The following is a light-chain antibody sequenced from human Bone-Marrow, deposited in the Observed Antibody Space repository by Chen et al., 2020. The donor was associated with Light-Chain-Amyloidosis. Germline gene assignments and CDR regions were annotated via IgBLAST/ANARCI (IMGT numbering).Light chain of an antibody. CDR3: SSYAPSPPFVL. J-gene: IGLJ2*01. CDR1: ISHVVSYNL. Sequence: QSALTQPASLSGSPGPWITISCTGTISHVVSYNLFSCYQHNPGKAHKLIIYESTERPSGVSNRFSGSKSGNTASLTIYGHQAEDEADYYCSSYAPSPPFVLFGGGTKLTVL. V-gene: IGLV2-23*01. CDR2: EST.